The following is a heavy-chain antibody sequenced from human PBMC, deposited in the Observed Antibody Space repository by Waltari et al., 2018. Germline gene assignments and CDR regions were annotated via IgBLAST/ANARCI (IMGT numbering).Heavy chain of an antibody. J-gene: IGHJ4*02. CDR3: AREGSSGYYDSSGYFTT. Sequence: QVQLVQSGAEVKKPGSSVKVSCKASGGTFSSYAISWVRQAPGQGLEWMGRIIPIFGTANYAQKFQGRVTITADESTSTAYMELSSLRSEDTAVYYCAREGSSGYYDSSGYFTTWGQGTLVTVSS. V-gene: IGHV1-69*15. CDR2: IIPIFGTA. D-gene: IGHD3-22*01. CDR1: GGTFSSYA.